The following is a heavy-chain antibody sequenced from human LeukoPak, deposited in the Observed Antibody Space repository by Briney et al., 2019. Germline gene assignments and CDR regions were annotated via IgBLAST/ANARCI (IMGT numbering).Heavy chain of an antibody. CDR2: VYYSGST. D-gene: IGHD3-22*01. Sequence: SETLSLTCTVSGGSISRHYWSWIRQPPGKGLEWIGYVYYSGSTNYNPSLKSRVTISVDTSKNQFSLKLNSVTAADTAVYYCAKHLTNAYYDMIWFDPWGQGTLVTVSS. CDR1: GGSISRHY. J-gene: IGHJ5*02. CDR3: AKHLTNAYYDMIWFDP. V-gene: IGHV4-59*11.